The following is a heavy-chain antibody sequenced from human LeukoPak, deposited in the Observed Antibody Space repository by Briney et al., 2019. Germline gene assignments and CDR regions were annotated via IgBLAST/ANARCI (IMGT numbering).Heavy chain of an antibody. D-gene: IGHD3-3*01. V-gene: IGHV3-74*01. CDR1: GFMFDDHG. CDR3: ARYYDFWSGYHFDY. Sequence: GGSLRLSCGASGFMFDDHGMSWVRQAPGKGLVWVSRINSDGSSTSYADSVKGRFTISRDNAKNTLYLQMNSLRAEDTAVYYCARYYDFWSGYHFDYWGQGTLVTVSS. CDR2: INSDGSST. J-gene: IGHJ4*02.